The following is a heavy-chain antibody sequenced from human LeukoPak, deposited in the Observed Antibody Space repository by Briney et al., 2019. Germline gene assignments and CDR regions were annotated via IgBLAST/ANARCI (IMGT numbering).Heavy chain of an antibody. D-gene: IGHD6-13*01. CDR3: AKGVLYSSSWPFDY. J-gene: IGHJ4*02. V-gene: IGHV3-9*01. Sequence: GGSLILSCAASGFTFDDYAMHWVRQAPGKGLEWVSGISWNSGSIGYADSVKGRFTISRDNAKNSLYLQMNSLRAEDTALYYCAKGVLYSSSWPFDYWGQGTLVTVSS. CDR1: GFTFDDYA. CDR2: ISWNSGSI.